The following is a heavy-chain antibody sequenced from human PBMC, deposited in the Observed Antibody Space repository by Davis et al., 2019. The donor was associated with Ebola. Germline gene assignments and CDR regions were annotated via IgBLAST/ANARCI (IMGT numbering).Heavy chain of an antibody. V-gene: IGHV3-23*01. CDR1: GFTFSSYW. CDR3: AKVGRGAGTSGWFDP. CDR2: ISGSGGST. D-gene: IGHD6-19*01. J-gene: IGHJ5*02. Sequence: GESLKISCAASGFTFSSYWMSWVRQAPGKGLEWVSAISGSGGSTYYADSVKGRFTISRDNAKNSLYLQMNSLRAEDTALYYCAKVGRGAGTSGWFDPWGQGTLVTVSS.